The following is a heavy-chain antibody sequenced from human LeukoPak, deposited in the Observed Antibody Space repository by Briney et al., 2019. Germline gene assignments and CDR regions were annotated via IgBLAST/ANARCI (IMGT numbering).Heavy chain of an antibody. V-gene: IGHV1/OR15-2*02. CDR1: GYTFTGYY. J-gene: IGHJ5*02. Sequence: GASVKVSCKASGYTFTGYYMHWVRQAPGQGLEWMGWISGYNGNTNYAQKLQGRVTITRDTSASTAYLELSSLRSEDMAVYYCARGPNLYCTNGVCYTWGFDPWGQGTLVTVSS. CDR2: ISGYNGNT. D-gene: IGHD2-8*01. CDR3: ARGPNLYCTNGVCYTWGFDP.